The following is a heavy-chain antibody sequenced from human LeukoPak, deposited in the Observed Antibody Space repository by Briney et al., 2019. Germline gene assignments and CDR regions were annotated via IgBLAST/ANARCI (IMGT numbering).Heavy chain of an antibody. CDR1: GFTFSSYA. Sequence: PGGSLRLSCAASGFTFSSYAMSWVRQAPGKGLEWVSAISGSGGTSYYADSVKGRFTISRDNSRNTLYLQMNSLRAEDTAVYYCAKDSITMVRGVISFGYYFDYWGQGTLVTVSS. CDR3: AKDSITMVRGVISFGYYFDY. V-gene: IGHV3-23*01. J-gene: IGHJ4*02. D-gene: IGHD3-10*01. CDR2: ISGSGGTS.